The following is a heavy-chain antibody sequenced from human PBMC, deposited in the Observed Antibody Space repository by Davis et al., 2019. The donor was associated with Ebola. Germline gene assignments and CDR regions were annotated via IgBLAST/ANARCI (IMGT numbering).Heavy chain of an antibody. J-gene: IGHJ1*01. CDR2: ISYDGSNK. Sequence: GESLKISCAASGFTFSSYGMHWVRQAPGKGLEWVAVISYDGSNKYYADSVKGRFTISRDNSKNTLYLQMNSLRAEDTAVYFCARTSTWHAGSSFQHWGQGTPVTVPS. V-gene: IGHV3-30*03. D-gene: IGHD2-2*01. CDR1: GFTFSSYG. CDR3: ARTSTWHAGSSFQH.